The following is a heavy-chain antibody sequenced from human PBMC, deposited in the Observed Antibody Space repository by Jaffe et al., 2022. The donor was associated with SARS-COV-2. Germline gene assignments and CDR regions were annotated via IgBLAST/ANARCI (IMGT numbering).Heavy chain of an antibody. CDR1: GYTFTNYY. CDR2: INPKDATT. D-gene: IGHD3-3*01. J-gene: IGHJ4*02. Sequence: QVQLVQSGAEVKKPGASVMVSCKASGYTFTNYYIHWVRQAPGQGLEWVGVINPKDATTRYARRLQGRVTMTRDTSTSTVYMEVTSLTSEDSALYYCAKGDATWSFDFWGQGTLVTASS. CDR3: AKGDATWSFDF. V-gene: IGHV1-46*04.